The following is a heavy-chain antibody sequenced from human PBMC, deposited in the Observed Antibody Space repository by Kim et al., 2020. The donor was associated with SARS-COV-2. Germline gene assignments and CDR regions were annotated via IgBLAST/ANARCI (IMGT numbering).Heavy chain of an antibody. J-gene: IGHJ4*02. CDR2: IYYSGST. D-gene: IGHD1-20*01. V-gene: IGHV4-39*01. CDR3: ARLPITGTTSYDIDY. Sequence: SETLSLTCTVSGGSISSSSYYWGWIRQPPGKGLEWIGSIYYSGSTYYNPSLKSRATISVDTSKNQFSLKLSPVTAADTAVYYCARLPITGTTSYDIDYWGQGTLVTVSS. CDR1: GGSISSSSYY.